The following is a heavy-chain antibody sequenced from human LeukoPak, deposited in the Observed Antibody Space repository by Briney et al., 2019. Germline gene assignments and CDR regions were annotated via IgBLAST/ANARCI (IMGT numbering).Heavy chain of an antibody. CDR2: VNAYNVSR. J-gene: IGHJ5*02. V-gene: IGHV1-18*01. D-gene: IGHD3-10*01. Sequence: ASVTVSCKASGYSFTSYGFSWVRQAPGQGPEWMGWVNAYNVSRNYAQQFQGRVTLTTDTSTSTAYMELRSLRSDDTAVYYCAREVNYWFDPWGQGTLVTVSA. CDR1: GYSFTSYG. CDR3: AREVNYWFDP.